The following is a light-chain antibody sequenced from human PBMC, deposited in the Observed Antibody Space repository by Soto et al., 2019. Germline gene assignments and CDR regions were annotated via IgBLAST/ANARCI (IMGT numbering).Light chain of an antibody. J-gene: IGKJ1*01. CDR1: QSISWW. V-gene: IGKV1-5*01. CDR3: QEYYYFLKT. Sequence: TLSASLGARVAITCRASQSISWWLAWYQQKPGKAPKLLIADGSTLESGVPWRFRGSGSGTEFTLTIIILQPEDVATDCSQEYYYFLKTSGQVTNVAI. CDR2: DGS.